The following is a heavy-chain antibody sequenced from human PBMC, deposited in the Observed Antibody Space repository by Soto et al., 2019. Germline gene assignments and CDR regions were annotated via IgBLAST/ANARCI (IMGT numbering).Heavy chain of an antibody. D-gene: IGHD5-12*01. CDR1: GGSLSSSSSY. V-gene: IGHV4-39*01. CDR2: MSYSGST. Sequence: QLQLQESGPGLVKPSETLSLTCTVSGGSLSSSSSYWGWIRQPPGKGLEWIGSMSYSGSTYQNPSLMSRVTLSVDTSQSRFSLKLTSVTAADTAVYYCARHRVPSVYDPIPGCFDSWGQGILVTASS. CDR3: ARHRVPSVYDPIPGCFDS. J-gene: IGHJ4*02.